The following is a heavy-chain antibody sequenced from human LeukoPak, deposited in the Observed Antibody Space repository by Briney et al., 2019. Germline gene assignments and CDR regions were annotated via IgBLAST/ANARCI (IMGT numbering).Heavy chain of an antibody. V-gene: IGHV3-23*01. CDR2: VSTSGRGT. D-gene: IGHD2-2*01. CDR1: GFTFSSYA. J-gene: IGHJ4*02. Sequence: GGSLRLSCAASGFTFSSYAMHWVRQAPGKGLEWVSAVSTSGRGTYYADSVKGRFTISRDNSKNTLYLQMNSLKADDTAVYYCAKSAGCSSTACSADYWGQGTLVTVSS. CDR3: AKSAGCSSTACSADY.